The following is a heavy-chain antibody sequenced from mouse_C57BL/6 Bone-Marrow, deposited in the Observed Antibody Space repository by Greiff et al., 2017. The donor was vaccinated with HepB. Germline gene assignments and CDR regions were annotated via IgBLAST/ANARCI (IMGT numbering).Heavy chain of an antibody. CDR2: INPNNGGT. D-gene: IGHD6-1*01. CDR1: GYTFTDYY. Sequence: EVQLQQSGPELVKPGASVKISCKASGYTFTDYYMNWVKQSHGKSLEWIGDINPNNGGTSYNQKFKGKATLTVDKTSSTAYMELRSLTSEDSAVYYCARGSYFDYGGQGTTLTVSS. J-gene: IGHJ2*01. CDR3: ARGSYFDY. V-gene: IGHV1-26*01.